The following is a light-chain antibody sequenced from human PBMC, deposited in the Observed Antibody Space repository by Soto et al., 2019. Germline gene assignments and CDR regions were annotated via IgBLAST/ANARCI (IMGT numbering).Light chain of an antibody. V-gene: IGKV1-5*03. J-gene: IGKJ1*01. CDR3: QYWDDYSWT. Sequence: DIQMTQSPSTLSASVGDRVTITCRASQSITDWLGWYQQKPGQAPNFLIYKASNLEGGVPSRFSGSGSWTEFTLTISRVQPDVFATYYCQYWDDYSWTFGQGTKVEIK. CDR1: QSITDW. CDR2: KAS.